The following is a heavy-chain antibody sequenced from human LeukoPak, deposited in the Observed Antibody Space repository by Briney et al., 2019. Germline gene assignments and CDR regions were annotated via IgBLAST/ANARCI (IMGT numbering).Heavy chain of an antibody. J-gene: IGHJ6*03. CDR2: INSDGSST. D-gene: IGHD6-13*01. CDR1: GFTFSSYW. Sequence: GGSLRLSCAASGFTFSSYWMHWVRQAPGKGLVWVSRINSDGSSTSYADSVKGRFTISRDNAKNTLHRPMNSLRAEETTVFYCAGGGYCSSRYYYYYYMDVWGKGTTVTASS. V-gene: IGHV3-74*01. CDR3: AGGGYCSSRYYYYYYMDV.